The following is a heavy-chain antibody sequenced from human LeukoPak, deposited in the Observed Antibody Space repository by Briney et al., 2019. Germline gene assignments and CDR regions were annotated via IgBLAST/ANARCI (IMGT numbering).Heavy chain of an antibody. V-gene: IGHV1-2*02. D-gene: IGHD1-26*01. J-gene: IGHJ4*02. CDR2: INPNTGGT. CDR1: GYTFTSYY. CDR3: ARDPRGSYYLDY. Sequence: ASVKVSCKASGYTFTSYYIHWVRQAPGQGLEWMGSINPNTGGTKYAQNFQGRVAMTRGTSTNTAYMELTRLLSDDTAVYYCARDPRGSYYLDYWGQGTLVAVSS.